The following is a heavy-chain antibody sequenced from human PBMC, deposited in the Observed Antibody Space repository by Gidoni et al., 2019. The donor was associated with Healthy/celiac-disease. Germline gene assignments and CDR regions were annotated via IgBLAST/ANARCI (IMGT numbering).Heavy chain of an antibody. CDR3: ASHWGNPRYSMGPYYFDY. D-gene: IGHD6-13*01. CDR2: IYYSGST. CDR1: GGSISSSSYY. Sequence: QLQLQESGPGLVKPSETLSLTCTVSGGSISSSSYYWGWIRQPPGKGLEWIGSIYYSGSTYYNPSLKSRVTISVDTSKNQFSLKLSSVTAADTAVYYCASHWGNPRYSMGPYYFDYWGQGTLVTVSS. V-gene: IGHV4-39*01. J-gene: IGHJ4*02.